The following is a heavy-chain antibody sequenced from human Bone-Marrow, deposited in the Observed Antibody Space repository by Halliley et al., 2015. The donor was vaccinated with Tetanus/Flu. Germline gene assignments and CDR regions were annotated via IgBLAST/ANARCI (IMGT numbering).Heavy chain of an antibody. D-gene: IGHD4-17*01. CDR1: GFTFSSYE. CDR2: ISSSGTTI. V-gene: IGHV3-48*03. J-gene: IGHJ4*02. CDR3: AETFSVNS. Sequence: SLRLSCAASGFTFSSYEMNWVRQAPGKGLEWVSYISSSGTTINYADSVKGRFTISRDNARNSLYLQMNSLRAEDTAVYYCAETFSVNSWGQGTLVTVSS.